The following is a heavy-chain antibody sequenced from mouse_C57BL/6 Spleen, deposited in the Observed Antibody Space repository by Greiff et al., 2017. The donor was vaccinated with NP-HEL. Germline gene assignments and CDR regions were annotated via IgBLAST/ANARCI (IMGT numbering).Heavy chain of an antibody. J-gene: IGHJ1*03. Sequence: EVKLMESGGGLVKPGGSLKLSCAASGFTFSSYTMSWVRQTPEKRLEWVATISGGGGNTYYPDSVKGRFTISRDNAKNTLYLQMSSLRSEDTALYYCARQESNYVWYFDVWGTGTTVTVSS. CDR1: GFTFSSYT. CDR3: ARQESNYVWYFDV. CDR2: ISGGGGNT. V-gene: IGHV5-9*01. D-gene: IGHD2-5*01.